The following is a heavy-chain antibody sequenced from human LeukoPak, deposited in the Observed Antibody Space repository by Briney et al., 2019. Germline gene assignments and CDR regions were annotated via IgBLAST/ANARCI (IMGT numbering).Heavy chain of an antibody. CDR2: IYYSGST. CDR3: ARGPLGYCSSTSCYYFDY. Sequence: SETLSLTCTVSGGSISSYYWSWIRQPPGKGLEWIGYIYYSGSTYYNPSLKSRVTISVDTSKNQFSLKLSSVTAADTAVYYCARGPLGYCSSTSCYYFDYWGQGTLVTVSS. D-gene: IGHD2-2*01. V-gene: IGHV4-59*12. J-gene: IGHJ4*02. CDR1: GGSISSYY.